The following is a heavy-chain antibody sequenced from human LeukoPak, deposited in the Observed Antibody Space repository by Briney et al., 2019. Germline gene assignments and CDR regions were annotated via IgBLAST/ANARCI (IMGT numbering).Heavy chain of an antibody. CDR1: GGTFSSYA. J-gene: IGHJ5*02. D-gene: IGHD2-8*01. V-gene: IGHV1-69*04. Sequence: ASVKVSCKASGGTFSSYAISWVRQAPGQGLEWMGRIIPILGIANYAQKFQGRVTITADKSTSTAYMELSSLRSEDTAVYYCARELGCTNGVCYENWFDPWGQGTLVTVSS. CDR3: ARELGCTNGVCYENWFDP. CDR2: IIPILGIA.